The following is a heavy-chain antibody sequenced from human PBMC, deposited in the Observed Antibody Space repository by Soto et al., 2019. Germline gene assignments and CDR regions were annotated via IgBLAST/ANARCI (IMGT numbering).Heavy chain of an antibody. CDR2: ISSSGSTI. V-gene: IGHV3-11*01. CDR3: ARGPSSGWYWEYYFDY. CDR1: GFTFSDYY. J-gene: IGHJ4*02. D-gene: IGHD6-19*01. Sequence: PGGSLRLSCAASGFTFSDYYMSWIRQAPGKGLEWVSYISSSGSTIYYADSVKGRFTISRDNAKNSLYLQMNSLRAEDTAVYYCARGPSSGWYWEYYFDYWGQGTLVTVSS.